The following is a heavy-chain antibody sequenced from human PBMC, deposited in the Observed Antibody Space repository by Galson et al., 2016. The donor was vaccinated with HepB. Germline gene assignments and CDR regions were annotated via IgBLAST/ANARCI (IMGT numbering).Heavy chain of an antibody. CDR2: ISGSGGGT. CDR1: GFTFSSYA. Sequence: SLRPSCAASGFTFSSYAMSWVRQAPGKGLEWVSAISGSGGGTYYADSVKGRFTISRDNSNNTLYLQMNSLRAEDTAVYYCAKLGPSARRGLWFGEYYYFDYWGQGTLVTVSS. J-gene: IGHJ4*02. D-gene: IGHD3-10*01. CDR3: AKLGPSARRGLWFGEYYYFDY. V-gene: IGHV3-23*01.